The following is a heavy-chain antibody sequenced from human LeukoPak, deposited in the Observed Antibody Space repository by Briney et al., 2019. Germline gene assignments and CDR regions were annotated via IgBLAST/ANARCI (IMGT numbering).Heavy chain of an antibody. D-gene: IGHD3-10*01. CDR1: GYDFNFYW. CDR2: INPSDSET. CDR3: ARHLYYGSGRPPPARADY. V-gene: IGHV5-51*01. J-gene: IGHJ4*02. Sequence: GESLKISCKVSGYDFNFYWIGWVRQMPGKGLEWMGIINPSDSETRYSPSFQGQVTISADKSITTAYLQWSSLKASDTAIYYCARHLYYGSGRPPPARADYWGQGTLVTVSS.